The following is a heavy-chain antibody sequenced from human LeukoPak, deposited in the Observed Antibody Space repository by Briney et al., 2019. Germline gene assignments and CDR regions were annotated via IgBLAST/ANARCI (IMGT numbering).Heavy chain of an antibody. D-gene: IGHD3-10*01. J-gene: IGHJ4*02. V-gene: IGHV3-30*02. CDR1: GFTFSSYG. Sequence: GGSLRLSSAASGFTFSSYGIHWARQAPGKGLEWVTFIGYDGRNKYYADSVKGRFTISRDNSKNTLYLQMNSLRAEDTAVYYCAKDNAYYYADYWGQGTLVTVSS. CDR3: AKDNAYYYADY. CDR2: IGYDGRNK.